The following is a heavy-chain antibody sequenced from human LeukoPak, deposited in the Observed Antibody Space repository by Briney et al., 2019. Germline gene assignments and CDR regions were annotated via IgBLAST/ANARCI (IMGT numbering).Heavy chain of an antibody. D-gene: IGHD4-17*01. V-gene: IGHV3-48*01. CDR1: GFTFSSYS. J-gene: IGHJ4*02. CDR2: ISSSSSTI. CDR3: ARETTGVDY. Sequence: GGSLRLSCAASGFTFSSYSMNWVRQAPGKGLEWVSYISSSSSTIYYADSVKGRFTISRDNAKNSLYLQMNSLRAEDTAVYYCARETTGVDYWGQGTLATVSS.